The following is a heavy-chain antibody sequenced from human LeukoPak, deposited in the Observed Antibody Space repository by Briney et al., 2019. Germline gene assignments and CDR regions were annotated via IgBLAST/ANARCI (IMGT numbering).Heavy chain of an antibody. CDR3: AKDKYLTVTTSQGLDY. CDR2: ISWNCGSI. CDR1: GFTFDDYA. V-gene: IGHV3-9*01. D-gene: IGHD4-17*01. J-gene: IGHJ4*02. Sequence: GRSLRLSCAASGFTFDDYAMHWGRQAPAKGLDWDSGISWNCGSIGYADSVKGRFTISRDNAKNSLYLQMNSLRAEDTALYYCAKDKYLTVTTSQGLDYWGQGTLVTVSS.